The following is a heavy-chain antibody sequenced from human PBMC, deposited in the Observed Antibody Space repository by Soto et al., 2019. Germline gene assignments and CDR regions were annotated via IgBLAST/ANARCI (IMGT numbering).Heavy chain of an antibody. CDR2: ISGSGSTI. CDR1: GFTFSSYA. V-gene: IGHV3-23*01. Sequence: EVQLLESGGGLVQPGGSLRLSCAASGFTFSSYAMSWVRQAPGKGLEWVSAISGSGSTIYYADSVKGRFTISRDNAKNSLYLQMNSLRAEDTAVYYCARDRESVGATYFDYWGQGTLVTVSS. J-gene: IGHJ4*02. D-gene: IGHD1-26*01. CDR3: ARDRESVGATYFDY.